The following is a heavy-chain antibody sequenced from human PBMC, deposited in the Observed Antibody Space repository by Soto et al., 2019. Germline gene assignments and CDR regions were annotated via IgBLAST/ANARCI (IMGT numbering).Heavy chain of an antibody. CDR1: GFTSSRYG. V-gene: IGHV3-23*01. D-gene: IGHD3-22*01. J-gene: IGHJ4*02. Sequence: GGSLRLPCAASGFTSSRYGMTWLRQAPGKGLEWVSVISGTDDKTYYAGSVKGRFTISRDISKNTLYLPMNSLRADDTAVYFCGKFRFAYDSGSTIDNWGQGIQVTVPQ. CDR3: GKFRFAYDSGSTIDN. CDR2: ISGTDDKT.